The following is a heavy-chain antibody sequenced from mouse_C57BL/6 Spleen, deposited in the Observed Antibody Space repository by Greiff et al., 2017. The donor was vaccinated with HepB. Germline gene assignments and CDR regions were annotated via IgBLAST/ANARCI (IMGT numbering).Heavy chain of an antibody. Sequence: DVMLVESGGGLVKPGGSLKLSCAASGFTFSDYGMHWVRQAPEKGLEWVAYISSGSSTIYYADTVKGRFTISRDNAKNTLFLQMTSLRSEDTAMYYCARNYDDDEGFAYWGQGTLVTVSA. CDR3: ARNYDDDEGFAY. V-gene: IGHV5-17*01. J-gene: IGHJ3*01. CDR2: ISSGSSTI. D-gene: IGHD2-4*01. CDR1: GFTFSDYG.